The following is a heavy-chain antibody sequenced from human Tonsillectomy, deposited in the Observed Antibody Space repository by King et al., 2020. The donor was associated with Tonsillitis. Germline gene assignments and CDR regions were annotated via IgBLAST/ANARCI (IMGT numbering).Heavy chain of an antibody. J-gene: IGHJ4*02. Sequence: VQLVESGGGLVQPGESLRLSCAGSGFTFSSYWMYWVRQVPGKGLVWVSRINTDVSNTAYAASVKGRFTISRDNAKNTLYLQMNSLRVEDTAVYYCARGDLHSGYIPFVDYWGQGTLVTVSS. D-gene: IGHD5-12*01. CDR1: GFTFSSYW. V-gene: IGHV3-74*01. CDR3: ARGDLHSGYIPFVDY. CDR2: INTDVSNT.